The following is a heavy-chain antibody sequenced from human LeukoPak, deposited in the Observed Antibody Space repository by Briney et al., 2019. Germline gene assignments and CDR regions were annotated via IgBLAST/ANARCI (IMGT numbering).Heavy chain of an antibody. J-gene: IGHJ4*02. CDR1: GGSISTSNYY. CDR2: IFYSGST. D-gene: IGHD3-22*01. CDR3: ARRRPYYYDGSGYYLDY. V-gene: IGHV4-39*07. Sequence: SETLSLTCTVSGGSISTSNYYWGWIRQPPGKGLEWIGNIFYSGSTNYNPSLKSRVTISVDTSKNQFSLKLSSVTAADTAVYYCARRRPYYYDGSGYYLDYWGQGTLVTVSS.